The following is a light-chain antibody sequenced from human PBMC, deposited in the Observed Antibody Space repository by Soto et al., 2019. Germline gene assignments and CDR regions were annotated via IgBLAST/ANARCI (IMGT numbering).Light chain of an antibody. J-gene: IGLJ1*01. CDR1: SSNIGAGYA. Sequence: QSVLTQPPSVSGAPGQRVTISCTGSSSNIGAGYAVHWFQQLPGIAPKLLIFGNNNRPSGVPDRFSGSKSGTSASLAITGLQAEDEADYYCSLYTSSSTYVFGTGTKVTVL. V-gene: IGLV1-40*01. CDR3: SLYTSSSTYV. CDR2: GNN.